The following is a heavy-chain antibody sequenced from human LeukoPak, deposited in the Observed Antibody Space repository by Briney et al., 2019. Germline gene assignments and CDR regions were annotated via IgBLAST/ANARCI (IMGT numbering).Heavy chain of an antibody. D-gene: IGHD3-10*01. CDR1: GYTFTGYY. V-gene: IGHV1-2*02. Sequence: ASVKVSCKASGYTFTGYYMHWVRQAPGQGLEWMGWINPNSGGTNYAQKFQGRVTMTRDTSISTAYMELSRLRSDDTAVYYCARDQTTMVRGVFNLGPYWGQGTLVTVSS. CDR2: INPNSGGT. J-gene: IGHJ4*02. CDR3: ARDQTTMVRGVFNLGPY.